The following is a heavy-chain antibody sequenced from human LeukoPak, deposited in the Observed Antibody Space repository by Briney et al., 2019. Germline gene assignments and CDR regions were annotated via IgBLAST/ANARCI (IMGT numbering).Heavy chain of an antibody. CDR3: AREAYYYDSSGYYSDY. J-gene: IGHJ4*02. Sequence: GASVKVSCKASGYTFTSYGISWVRQAPGQGLEWMGWISAYNGNTNYAQKPQGRVTMTTDTSTSTAYMELRSLRSDDTAVYYCAREAYYYDSSGYYSDYWGQGTLVTVSS. V-gene: IGHV1-18*01. D-gene: IGHD3-22*01. CDR1: GYTFTSYG. CDR2: ISAYNGNT.